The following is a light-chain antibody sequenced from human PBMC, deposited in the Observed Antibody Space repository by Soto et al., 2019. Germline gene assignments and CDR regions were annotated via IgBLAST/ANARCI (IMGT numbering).Light chain of an antibody. J-gene: IGKJ1*01. CDR1: QSFSTW. CDR3: HQYNAYPWT. V-gene: IGKV1-5*03. Sequence: DIQLTQSPSTLSASVGDRVTITCRASQSFSTWLAWYQQKPGKAPKLLIYKASNLESGVPSRFSGSGSGTQFTLTISSLQPDDFATYYCHQYNAYPWTFGQGTKVEIK. CDR2: KAS.